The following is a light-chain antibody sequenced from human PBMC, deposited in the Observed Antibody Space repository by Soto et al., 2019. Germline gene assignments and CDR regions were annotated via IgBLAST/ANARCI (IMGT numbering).Light chain of an antibody. CDR2: GNN. CDR1: SSNIGAGYE. J-gene: IGLJ3*02. CDR3: QSYDSSLSGWV. V-gene: IGLV1-40*01. Sequence: QSMLTQPPSVSGAPGQRVTISCTGSSSNIGAGYEVHWYQQLPGTAPKLLIYGNNNWPSGVPDRFSGSKSGTSASLAITGLQAEDEADYYCQSYDSSLSGWVFGGGTKLTVL.